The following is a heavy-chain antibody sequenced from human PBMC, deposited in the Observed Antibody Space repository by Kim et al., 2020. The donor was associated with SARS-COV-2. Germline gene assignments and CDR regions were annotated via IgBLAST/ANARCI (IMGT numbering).Heavy chain of an antibody. J-gene: IGHJ3*02. Sequence: YADSVKGRFTITRDISKNSLYLRVNSLSTEDTAVYYCANDIPGGDAFDIWGQGTMVTVSS. V-gene: IGHV3-43*01. CDR3: ANDIPGGDAFDI.